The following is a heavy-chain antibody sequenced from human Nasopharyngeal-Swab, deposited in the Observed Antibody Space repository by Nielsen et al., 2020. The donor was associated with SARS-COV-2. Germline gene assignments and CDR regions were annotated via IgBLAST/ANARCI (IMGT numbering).Heavy chain of an antibody. Sequence: GESLKISCVASGVIFSKYWMHWVRQAPGKLLVWVSRFNQDGSRRDYADSVRGRFTISRDNAKNTLYLQMNSLRVEDTAVYYCVKHQGSSSDQWGQGTLVTVSS. CDR2: FNQDGSRR. J-gene: IGHJ4*02. V-gene: IGHV3-74*01. CDR1: GVIFSKYW. CDR3: VKHQGSSSDQ.